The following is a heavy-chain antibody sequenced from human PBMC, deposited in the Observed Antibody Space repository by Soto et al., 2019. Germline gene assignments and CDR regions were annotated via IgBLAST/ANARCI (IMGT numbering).Heavy chain of an antibody. Sequence: SQTLSLTCAISGDSVSSNSAAWNWIRQSPSRGLEWLGRTYYRSKWYNDYAVSVKSRITINPDTSKNQFSPQLNSVTPEDTAVYYCARGAGYSSGWYGLDYYYGMDVWGQGTTVTVSS. CDR2: TYYRSKWYN. CDR3: ARGAGYSSGWYGLDYYYGMDV. CDR1: GDSVSSNSAA. V-gene: IGHV6-1*01. D-gene: IGHD6-19*01. J-gene: IGHJ6*02.